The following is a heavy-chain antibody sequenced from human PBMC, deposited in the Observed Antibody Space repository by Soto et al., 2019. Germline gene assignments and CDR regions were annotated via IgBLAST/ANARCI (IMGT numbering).Heavy chain of an antibody. Sequence: QVHLVQSGSEVKKPGASVKVSCATSGYSFSDYGISWVRQAPGQGLEWMGWISAFNGNTKYEKKFQGRVTVTTDTTTSTGYMELRNLRPDDTAVYYCARWGYYQHSSGFFDYWGQGTLVTVSS. J-gene: IGHJ4*02. CDR2: ISAFNGNT. V-gene: IGHV1-18*01. CDR3: ARWGYYQHSSGFFDY. CDR1: GYSFSDYG. D-gene: IGHD3-22*01.